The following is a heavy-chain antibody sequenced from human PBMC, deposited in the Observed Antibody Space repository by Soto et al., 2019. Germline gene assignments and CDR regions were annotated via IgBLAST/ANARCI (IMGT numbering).Heavy chain of an antibody. V-gene: IGHV3-23*01. CDR1: GFTFSAYA. Sequence: EVQLLESGGGLVQPGGSLRLSCAASGFTFSAYAMNWVRQAPGKGLEWVSTVSGSGSSTYYADSVKGRFTISRDNSKNTLFLQMNSLRAEDTAVYYCAKATACDIHGVSSFDYWGQGTLVTVSS. CDR3: AKATACDIHGVSSFDY. J-gene: IGHJ4*02. CDR2: VSGSGSST. D-gene: IGHD3-9*01.